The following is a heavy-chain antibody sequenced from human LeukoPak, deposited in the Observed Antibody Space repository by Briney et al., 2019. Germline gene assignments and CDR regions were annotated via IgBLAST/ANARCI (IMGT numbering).Heavy chain of an antibody. CDR2: INPNSGGT. V-gene: IGHV1-2*02. J-gene: IGHJ5*02. D-gene: IGHD3-16*02. CDR3: ARDLRGELSLEYNWFDP. CDR1: GYTFTRYY. Sequence: ASVTVSCKASGYTFTRYYMHWVRQAPGQGREWMGWINPNSGGTKYAQKLQGRVTMTRDTSISTAYMELSRLRSDDTAVYYWARDLRGELSLEYNWFDPWGQGTLVTVSS.